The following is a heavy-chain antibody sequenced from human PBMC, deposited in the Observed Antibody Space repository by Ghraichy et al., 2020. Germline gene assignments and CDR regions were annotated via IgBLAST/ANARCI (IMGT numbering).Heavy chain of an antibody. CDR3: ARGRRSGYYYYYMDV. CDR2: INHSGST. V-gene: IGHV4-34*01. D-gene: IGHD3-10*01. Sequence: ETLSLTCSVYGGSFSGYYWSWIRQPPGKGLEWIGEINHSGSTNYNPSLKSRVTISVDTSKNQFSLKLSSVTAADTAVYYCARGRRSGYYYYYMDVWGKGTTVTVSS. J-gene: IGHJ6*03. CDR1: GGSFSGYY.